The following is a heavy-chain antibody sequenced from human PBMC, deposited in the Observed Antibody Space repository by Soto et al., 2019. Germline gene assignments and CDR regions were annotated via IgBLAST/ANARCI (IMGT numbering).Heavy chain of an antibody. D-gene: IGHD3-16*02. Sequence: EVQLVEPGGGLVKPGGSLRLSCAASGFTFSNAWMNWVRQAPGKGLEWVGRIKSKTDGGTTDYAAPVKGRFTISRDDSKNTLYLQMNSLKTEDTAVYYCTTGHYDYVWGSYRYPPFDYWGQGTLVTVSS. CDR3: TTGHYDYVWGSYRYPPFDY. CDR2: IKSKTDGGTT. CDR1: GFTFSNAW. J-gene: IGHJ4*02. V-gene: IGHV3-15*07.